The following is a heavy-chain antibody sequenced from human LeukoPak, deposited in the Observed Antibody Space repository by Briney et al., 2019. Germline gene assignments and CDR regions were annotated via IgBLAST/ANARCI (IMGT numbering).Heavy chain of an antibody. CDR2: IKQDGSEK. D-gene: IGHD6-13*01. Sequence: GTLSLTCAVSGGSISSSNWWSWVRQAPGKGLEWVANIKQDGSEKYYVDSVKGRFTISRDNAKNSLYLQMNSLRAEDTAVYYCARETHSSSLFWRHCCNWFDPWGQGTLVTVSS. CDR1: GGSISSSNW. J-gene: IGHJ5*02. CDR3: ARETHSSSLFWRHCCNWFDP. V-gene: IGHV3-7*03.